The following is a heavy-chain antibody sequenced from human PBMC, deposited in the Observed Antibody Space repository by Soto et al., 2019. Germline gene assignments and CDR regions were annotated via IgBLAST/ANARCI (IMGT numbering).Heavy chain of an antibody. J-gene: IGHJ4*02. CDR1: GFTFSNAW. CDR3: TADVPTQGVGEFDY. Sequence: EVQLVESGGGLVKPGGSLRLSWVGSGFTFSNAWMTWVRQAPGKGLGWVGRIKSRIDGETREYAAPVKDRFTISRDDSKNTVYLQVTGLKTEDTAIYYCTADVPTQGVGEFDYWGQGTLIAVSS. V-gene: IGHV3-15*01. CDR2: IKSRIDGETR. D-gene: IGHD3-10*01.